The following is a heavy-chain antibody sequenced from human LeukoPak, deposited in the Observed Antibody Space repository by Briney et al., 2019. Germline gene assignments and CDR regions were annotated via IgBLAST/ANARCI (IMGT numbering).Heavy chain of an antibody. CDR3: ASVYGSGSPWMNFDP. J-gene: IGHJ5*02. D-gene: IGHD3-10*01. CDR1: GYTLTGYY. CDR2: INPNSGGT. V-gene: IGHV1-2*02. Sequence: ASVKVSCKASGYTLTGYYMQWVRQAPGQGLEWMGWINPNSGGTNYAQNFQGRVTMTRDTSISTAYMELRGLISDDTAVYYCASVYGSGSPWMNFDPWGQGTLVTVSS.